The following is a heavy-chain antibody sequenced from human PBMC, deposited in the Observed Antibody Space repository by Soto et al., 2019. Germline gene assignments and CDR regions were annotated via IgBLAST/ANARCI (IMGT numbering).Heavy chain of an antibody. Sequence: QITLKESGPTLVKPTQTLTLTCTFSAFSLSTSGVGVGWIRQPPGKALEWLTFIYWDDDKRYSPSLKSRLTNTKDTSKNQVVLTMTNMDPVYTATYYCARLVAAGITYYFDSWGQGTLVTVSS. J-gene: IGHJ4*02. CDR2: IYWDDDK. CDR3: ARLVAAGITYYFDS. D-gene: IGHD2-21*01. CDR1: AFSLSTSGVG. V-gene: IGHV2-5*02.